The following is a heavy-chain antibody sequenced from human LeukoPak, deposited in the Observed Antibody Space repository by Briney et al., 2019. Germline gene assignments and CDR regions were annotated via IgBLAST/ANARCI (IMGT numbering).Heavy chain of an antibody. J-gene: IGHJ4*02. V-gene: IGHV4-59*02. CDR1: GASVSTNY. D-gene: IGHD7-27*01. CDR3: AKDRIWAH. Sequence: SETLSLTCTVSGASVSTNYWSWIRQSPGKGLEWIGYVYYSVNTNYNPSLKSRVTISADTPKNQFSLKLTPVTAADTAVYYCAKDRIWAHWGQGTLVTVSS. CDR2: VYYSVNT.